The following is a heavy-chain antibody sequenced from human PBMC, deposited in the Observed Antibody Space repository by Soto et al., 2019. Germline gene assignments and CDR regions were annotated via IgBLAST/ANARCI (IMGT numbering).Heavy chain of an antibody. CDR3: ARGHYYYGMDV. CDR1: EFTFSIYN. Sequence: PGGSLRLSCAASEFTFSIYNMNWVRHAPGKGLEWIGYIYYSGTTYYTPSLKSRLTMSMDRANDHFSLNLTSVTAADTAVYFCARGHYYYGMDVWGQGITVTVSS. J-gene: IGHJ6*02. V-gene: IGHV4-59*04. CDR2: IYYSGTT.